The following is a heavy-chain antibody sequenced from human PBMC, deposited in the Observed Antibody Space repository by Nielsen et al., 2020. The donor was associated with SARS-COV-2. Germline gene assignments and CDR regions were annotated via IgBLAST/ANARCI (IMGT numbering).Heavy chain of an antibody. J-gene: IGHJ6*02. CDR3: ATSIGYSSGWYPYYGMDV. V-gene: IGHV3-9*01. CDR2: ISWNSGSI. D-gene: IGHD6-19*01. Sequence: SLKISCAASGFTFDDYAMHWVRQAPGKGLEWVSGISWNSGSIGYADSVKGRFTISRDNAKNSLYLQMNSLRAEDTALYHYATSIGYSSGWYPYYGMDVWGQGTTVTVSS. CDR1: GFTFDDYA.